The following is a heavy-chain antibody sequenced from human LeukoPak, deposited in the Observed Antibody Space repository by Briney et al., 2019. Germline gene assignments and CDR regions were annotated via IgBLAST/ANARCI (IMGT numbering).Heavy chain of an antibody. CDR3: ARKLVPLYYMDV. CDR2: ISSSSSYI. CDR1: GFTFSSYS. J-gene: IGHJ6*03. Sequence: GGSLRLSCAASGFTFSSYSMNWVRQAAGKGLEWVSSISSSSSYIYYADSVKGRFTISRDNAKNSLYLQMNSLRAEDTAVYYCARKLVPLYYMDVWGKGTTVTVSS. V-gene: IGHV3-21*01.